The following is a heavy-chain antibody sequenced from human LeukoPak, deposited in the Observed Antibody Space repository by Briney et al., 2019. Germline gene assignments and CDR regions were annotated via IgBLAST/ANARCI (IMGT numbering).Heavy chain of an antibody. D-gene: IGHD3-22*01. CDR2: IYSAGSI. J-gene: IGHJ4*02. Sequence: GGSLRLSCAASGFTVSSNYMSWVRQAPGKGLEWVSVIYSAGSIYYADSVEGRFTISRDNSKNTLYLQMNSLRAEDTAVYYCARGRSYYYDSTGSFDYWGQGTLVTVSS. V-gene: IGHV3-66*01. CDR1: GFTVSSNY. CDR3: ARGRSYYYDSTGSFDY.